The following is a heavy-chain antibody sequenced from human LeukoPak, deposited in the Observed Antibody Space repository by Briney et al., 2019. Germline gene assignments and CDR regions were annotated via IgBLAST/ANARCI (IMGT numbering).Heavy chain of an antibody. Sequence: KSSETLSLTCTVSGGSISSYYWSWIRQPPGKGLEWIGYIYYSGSTNYNPSLKSRVTISVDTSKNQFSLKLSSVTAADTAVYYCARRNYYDSSHAFDIWGQGTMVTVSS. D-gene: IGHD3-22*01. CDR1: GGSISSYY. CDR3: ARRNYYDSSHAFDI. V-gene: IGHV4-59*08. J-gene: IGHJ3*02. CDR2: IYYSGST.